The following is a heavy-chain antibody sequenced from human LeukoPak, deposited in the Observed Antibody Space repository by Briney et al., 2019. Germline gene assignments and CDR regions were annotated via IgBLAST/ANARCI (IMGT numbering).Heavy chain of an antibody. Sequence: PGGSLRLFCAASGFTFSDAWMSWVRQAPGKGLEWVGRIKSKTDGGTTDYAAPVKGRFTISRDDSENTLYLQMNSLKTDDTAVYYCAYPGSWEHCFDYWGQGTLVTVCS. CDR1: GFTFSDAW. CDR2: IKSKTDGGTT. J-gene: IGHJ4*02. V-gene: IGHV3-15*01. D-gene: IGHD1-26*01. CDR3: AYPGSWEHCFDY.